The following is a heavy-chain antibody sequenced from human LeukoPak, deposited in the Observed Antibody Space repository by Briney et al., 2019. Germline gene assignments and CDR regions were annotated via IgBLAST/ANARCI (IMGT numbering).Heavy chain of an antibody. CDR1: GFTFSSYS. D-gene: IGHD6-13*01. V-gene: IGHV3-21*01. J-gene: IGHJ4*02. Sequence: PGGSLRLSCAASGFTFSSYSMNWVRQAPGKGLEWVSSISSSSSYIYYADSVKGRFTISRDNAKNSLYLQMNSLRAEDTAVYYCARDPTGSSSSWYGLDYWGQGTLVTVSS. CDR3: ARDPTGSSSSWYGLDY. CDR2: ISSSSSYI.